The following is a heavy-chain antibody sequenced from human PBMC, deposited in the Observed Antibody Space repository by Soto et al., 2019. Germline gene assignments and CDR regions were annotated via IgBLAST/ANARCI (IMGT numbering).Heavy chain of an antibody. CDR1: GGSISSGDW. Sequence: QVQLQESGPGLVKPSGTLSLTCAVSGGSISSGDWCWSWVRQSPGKGLEWIGEIYYSGSTTYNPSLKSRVTISADKSENQFSLRLSSVTAADTAVYYCAHRGCDSIFGSLDYWGQGTLVTVSS. CDR2: IYYSGST. D-gene: IGHD2-21*02. CDR3: AHRGCDSIFGSLDY. V-gene: IGHV4-4*02. J-gene: IGHJ4*02.